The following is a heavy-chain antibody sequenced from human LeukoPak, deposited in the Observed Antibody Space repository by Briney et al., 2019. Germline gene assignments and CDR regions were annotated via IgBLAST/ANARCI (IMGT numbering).Heavy chain of an antibody. J-gene: IGHJ6*03. CDR3: ARVGSQYYYYYYMDV. V-gene: IGHV4-39*07. CDR1: GDSIIGYY. D-gene: IGHD1-26*01. Sequence: SETLSLTCSVSGDSIIGYYWGWIRQPPGKGLEWIGNIYYTGNTYYNSSLKSRVTISLDTSKNQFSLKLSSVTAADTAVYYCARVGSQYYYYYYMDVWGKGTTVTVSS. CDR2: IYYTGNT.